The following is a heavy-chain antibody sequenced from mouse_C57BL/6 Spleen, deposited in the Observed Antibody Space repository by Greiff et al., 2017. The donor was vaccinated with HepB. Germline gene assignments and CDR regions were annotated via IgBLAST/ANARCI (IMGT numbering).Heavy chain of an antibody. J-gene: IGHJ3*01. CDR1: GFSLTSYG. CDR2: IWSGGST. D-gene: IGHD2-4*01. V-gene: IGHV2-2*01. Sequence: ESGPGLVQPSQSLSITCPVSGFSLTSYGVHWVRQSPGKGLEWLGVIWSGGSTDYNAAFISRLSISKDNSKSQVFFKMNSLQADDTAIYYCATYYDYDGGAWFAYWGQGTLVTVSA. CDR3: ATYYDYDGGAWFAY.